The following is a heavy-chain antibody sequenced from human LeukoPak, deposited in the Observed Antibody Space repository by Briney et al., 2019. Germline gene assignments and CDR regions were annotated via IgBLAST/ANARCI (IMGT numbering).Heavy chain of an antibody. CDR3: ARAPQHSYYYYNMDV. CDR2: IIPIFGTA. V-gene: IGHV1-69*05. Sequence: SVKVSCKASGGTFSTYAITWVRQAPGQGLEWMGGIIPIFGTANYAQKFQDRVTITTDASTSTVYMELTSLRSEDTAVYYCARAPQHSYYYYNMDVWGKGTTVTVAS. D-gene: IGHD5-18*01. J-gene: IGHJ6*03. CDR1: GGTFSTYA.